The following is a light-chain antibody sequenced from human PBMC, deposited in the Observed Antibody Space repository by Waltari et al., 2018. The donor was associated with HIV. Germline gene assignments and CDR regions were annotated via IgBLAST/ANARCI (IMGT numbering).Light chain of an antibody. Sequence: EIIMTQSPLPLSVSPGARVTLSCRASETIHNNLAWYQQKPGQAPRLLIYGASTRATGIPARFSGSGSGTDFSLTISSLQSEDFAVYYCQHYDNWPPWTFGQGTTVESK. J-gene: IGKJ1*01. CDR3: QHYDNWPPWT. V-gene: IGKV3-15*01. CDR1: ETIHNN. CDR2: GAS.